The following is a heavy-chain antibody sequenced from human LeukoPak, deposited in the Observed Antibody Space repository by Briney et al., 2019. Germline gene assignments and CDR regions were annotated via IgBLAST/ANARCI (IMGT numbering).Heavy chain of an antibody. V-gene: IGHV3-23*01. CDR3: AKKTGNVSLYLLYF. CDR1: GFTFSSYA. D-gene: IGHD1-1*01. CDR2: ISGSGGST. J-gene: IGHJ4*02. Sequence: PGGSLRLSCAASGFTFSSYAMSWVRQAPGKGLEWVSAISGSGGSTYYADSVKGRFTISRDNSKNTLYLQMNSLRAEDTAVYYFAKKTGNVSLYLLYFRGQGTLVTVSS.